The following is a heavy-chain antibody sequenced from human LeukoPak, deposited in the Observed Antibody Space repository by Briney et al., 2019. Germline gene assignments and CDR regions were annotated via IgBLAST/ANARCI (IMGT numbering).Heavy chain of an antibody. CDR1: GYSISSGYY. V-gene: IGHV4-38-2*01. D-gene: IGHD2-2*01. CDR3: ASVVVPAAIPWFDP. J-gene: IGHJ5*02. CDR2: IYHSGST. Sequence: SETLSLTCAVSGYSISSGYYWGWIRQPPGKGLEWIGSIYHSGSTYYNPSLKSRVTISVATSKNQLSLKLSSVTAADTAVYYCASVVVPAAIPWFDPWGQGTLVTVSS.